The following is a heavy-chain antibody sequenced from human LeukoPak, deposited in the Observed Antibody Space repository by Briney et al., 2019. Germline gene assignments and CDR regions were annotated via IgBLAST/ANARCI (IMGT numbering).Heavy chain of an antibody. CDR1: GFTFSSYS. V-gene: IGHV3-21*01. J-gene: IGHJ4*02. D-gene: IGHD6-13*01. CDR3: ARRVSWYAHRFDY. Sequence: GGSLRLSCAASGFTFSSYSMNWVRQAPGKGLEWVSSISSSSSYIYYADSVKGRFTISRDNAKNSLYLQMNSLRAEDTAVYYCARRVSWYAHRFDYWGQGTLVTVSS. CDR2: ISSSSSYI.